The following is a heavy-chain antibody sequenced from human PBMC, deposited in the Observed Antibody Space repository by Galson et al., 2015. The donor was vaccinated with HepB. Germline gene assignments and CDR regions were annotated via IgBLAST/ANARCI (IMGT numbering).Heavy chain of an antibody. J-gene: IGHJ3*02. Sequence: SLRLSCAASGFNFRDYSMTWVRQAPGKGLEWVSRISGTGSSDGYTYNADSVRSRFIISRDNTNTTLYRQMNRLRAEDTAVYYCAKDAYCRSSRCSEADFDSWGQGTLVTVSS. V-gene: IGHV3-23*01. CDR2: ISGTGSSDGYT. CDR3: AKDAYCRSSRCSEADFDS. CDR1: GFNFRDYS. D-gene: IGHD2-2*01.